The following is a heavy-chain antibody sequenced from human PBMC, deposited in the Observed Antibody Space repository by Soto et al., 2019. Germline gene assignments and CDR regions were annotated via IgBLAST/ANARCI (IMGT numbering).Heavy chain of an antibody. CDR2: ISASGGAT. V-gene: IGHV3-23*01. D-gene: IGHD1-26*01. CDR3: AKDVEGGSLFRGAFDY. Sequence: GGSLRLSCVASRFTFTSYAMSWVRQAPGKGLEWVAAISASGGATIHADSVKGRLTISRDNSKNTLYLQMNSLRAEDTVVYYCAKDVEGGSLFRGAFDYWGQGTQVTSPQ. J-gene: IGHJ4*02. CDR1: RFTFTSYA.